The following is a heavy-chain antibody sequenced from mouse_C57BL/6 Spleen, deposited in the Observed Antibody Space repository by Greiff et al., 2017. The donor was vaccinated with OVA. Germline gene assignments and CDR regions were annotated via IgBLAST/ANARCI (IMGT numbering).Heavy chain of an antibody. CDR2: IHPNSGST. CDR1: GYTFTSYW. D-gene: IGHD2-5*01. CDR3: AREYYSNFYAMDY. Sequence: VQLQQPGAELVKPGASVKLSCKASGYTFTSYWMHWVKQRPGQGLEWIGMIHPNSGSTKYNEKFKSKATLTVDKSSSTAYMQLSSLTSEDSAVYYCAREYYSNFYAMDYWGQGTSVTVSS. V-gene: IGHV1-64*01. J-gene: IGHJ4*01.